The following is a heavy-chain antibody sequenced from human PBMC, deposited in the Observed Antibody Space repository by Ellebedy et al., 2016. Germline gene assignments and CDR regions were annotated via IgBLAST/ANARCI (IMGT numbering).Heavy chain of an antibody. V-gene: IGHV3-11*01. Sequence: GESVKISXAASGFTFSDYYMSWIRQAPGKGLEWVSYISSSGSTIYYADSVKGRFTISRDNAKNSLYLQMNSLRAEDTAVYYCARDYSGYDWIDYWGQGTLVTVSS. CDR3: ARDYSGYDWIDY. CDR2: ISSSGSTI. D-gene: IGHD5-12*01. J-gene: IGHJ4*02. CDR1: GFTFSDYY.